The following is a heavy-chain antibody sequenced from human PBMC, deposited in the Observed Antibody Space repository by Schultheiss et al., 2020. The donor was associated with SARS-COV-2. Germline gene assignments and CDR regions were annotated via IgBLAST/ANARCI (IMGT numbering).Heavy chain of an antibody. V-gene: IGHV1-18*01. J-gene: IGHJ4*02. CDR2: ISAYNGNT. Sequence: ASVKVSCKASGYTFTSYGISWVRQAPGQGLEWMGWISAYNGNTNYAQKLQGRVTMTTDTSTSTAYMELRSLRSDDTAVYYCARESIVRFGRDYASLAYWGQGTLVTVSS. CDR3: ARESIVRFGRDYASLAY. CDR1: GYTFTSYG. D-gene: IGHD3-16*01.